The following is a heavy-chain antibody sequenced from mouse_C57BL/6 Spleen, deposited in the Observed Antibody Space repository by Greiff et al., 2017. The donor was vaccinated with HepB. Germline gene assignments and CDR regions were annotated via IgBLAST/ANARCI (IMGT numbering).Heavy chain of an antibody. CDR3: AKNSLYYGSSAGYFDV. CDR1: GFSLTSYG. Sequence: QVQLQESGPGLVQPSQSLSITCTVSGFSLTSYGVHWVRQPPGKGLEWLGVIWSGGSTDYNAAFISRLSISKDNSKSQVFFKMNSLQADDTAIYSCAKNSLYYGSSAGYFDVWGTGTTVTVSS. CDR2: IWSGGST. D-gene: IGHD1-1*01. V-gene: IGHV2-4*01. J-gene: IGHJ1*03.